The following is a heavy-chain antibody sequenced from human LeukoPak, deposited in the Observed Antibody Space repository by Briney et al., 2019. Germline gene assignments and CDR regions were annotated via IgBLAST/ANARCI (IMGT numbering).Heavy chain of an antibody. J-gene: IGHJ4*02. D-gene: IGHD3-22*01. CDR2: IYYSGST. V-gene: IGHV4-59*01. Sequence: KSSETLSLTCTVSGGSISGYYWSWIRQPPGKGLEWIGYIYYSGSTSYNPSLKSRVTIPVDPSQSHISLKLSSVTAADTAVYYCARGEGVYYYDSSGPLRAGYFDYWGQGTLVTVSS. CDR1: GGSISGYY. CDR3: ARGEGVYYYDSSGPLRAGYFDY.